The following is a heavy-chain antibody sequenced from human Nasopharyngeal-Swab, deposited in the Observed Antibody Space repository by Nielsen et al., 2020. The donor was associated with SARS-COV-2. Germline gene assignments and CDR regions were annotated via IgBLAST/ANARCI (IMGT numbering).Heavy chain of an antibody. D-gene: IGHD3-9*01. Sequence: KVSCKASGGTFSSYAISWVRQAPGQGLEWMGGIIPIFGTANYAQKFQGRVTITADESTSTAYMELSSLRSEDTAVYYCASHHYDILTGNDYWGQGTLVTVSS. V-gene: IGHV1-69*01. CDR1: GGTFSSYA. J-gene: IGHJ4*02. CDR2: IIPIFGTA. CDR3: ASHHYDILTGNDY.